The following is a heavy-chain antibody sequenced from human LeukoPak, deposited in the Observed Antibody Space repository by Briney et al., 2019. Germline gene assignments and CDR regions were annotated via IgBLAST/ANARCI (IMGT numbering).Heavy chain of an antibody. Sequence: ASVKVSCKASGYTFTSYGISWVRQAPGQGLEWMGWISAYNGNTNYAQKLQGRVTMTTDTSTSTAYMELRSLRSDDTAVYFCAMKYDFWSGLDYWGQGTLVTDSS. D-gene: IGHD3-3*01. CDR1: GYTFTSYG. V-gene: IGHV1-18*01. CDR2: ISAYNGNT. CDR3: AMKYDFWSGLDY. J-gene: IGHJ4*02.